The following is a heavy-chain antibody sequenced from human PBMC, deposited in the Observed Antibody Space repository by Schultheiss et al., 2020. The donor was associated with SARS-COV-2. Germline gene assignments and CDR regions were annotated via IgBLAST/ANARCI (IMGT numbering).Heavy chain of an antibody. V-gene: IGHV3-49*04. D-gene: IGHD6-13*01. CDR3: TRPGSWSY. CDR2: IRSKAYGGTT. CDR1: GFTFGDYA. J-gene: IGHJ4*02. Sequence: GESLKISCTASGFTFGDYAMSWVRQAPGKGLEWVGFIRSKAYGGTTEYAASVKGRFTISRDDSKSIAYLQMNSLKTEDTAVYYCTRPGSWSYWGQGTLVTVSS.